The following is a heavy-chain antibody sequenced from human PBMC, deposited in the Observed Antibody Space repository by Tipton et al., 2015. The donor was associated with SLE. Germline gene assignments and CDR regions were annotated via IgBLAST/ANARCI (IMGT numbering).Heavy chain of an antibody. D-gene: IGHD4-17*01. J-gene: IGHJ4*02. CDR3: ARLFSPTPYGDYVYFDY. CDR2: ITRSSSSI. V-gene: IGHV3-48*01. CDR1: GFTFSSYS. Sequence: SLRLSCAASGFTFSSYSMHWVRQAPGKGLEWVSYITRSSSSIYYADSVKGRFTMSRDNAKNSLYLQMNSLRAEDTAVYYCARLFSPTPYGDYVYFDYWGQGTLVTVSS.